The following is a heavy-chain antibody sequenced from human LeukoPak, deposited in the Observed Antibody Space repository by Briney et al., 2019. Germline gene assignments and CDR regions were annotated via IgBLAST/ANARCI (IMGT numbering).Heavy chain of an antibody. J-gene: IGHJ4*02. Sequence: SETLSLTCTVSGGSISSYYWSWIRQPPGKGLEWIGYIYYSGSTNYNPSLKSRVTISVDTSKNQFSLKLSSVTAADTAVYYCARLYSYGGILGFDYWGQGTLVTVSS. CDR2: IYYSGST. CDR3: ARLYSYGGILGFDY. D-gene: IGHD5-18*01. V-gene: IGHV4-59*01. CDR1: GGSISSYY.